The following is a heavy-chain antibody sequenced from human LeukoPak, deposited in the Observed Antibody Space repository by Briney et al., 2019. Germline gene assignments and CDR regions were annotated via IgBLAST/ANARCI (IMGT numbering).Heavy chain of an antibody. CDR1: GFTFSNDW. CDR3: ARSRGGFYHY. CDR2: INTDGSTT. V-gene: IGHV3-74*01. D-gene: IGHD2/OR15-2a*01. J-gene: IGHJ4*02. Sequence: GGSLRLDYTASGFTFSNDWMHGVRQAPGKGLVWVSRINTDGSTTTYADSVKGRFTISRDNAKNTLYLQMNSLRVEDTAVYYCARSRGGFYHYWGQGTLVTVSS.